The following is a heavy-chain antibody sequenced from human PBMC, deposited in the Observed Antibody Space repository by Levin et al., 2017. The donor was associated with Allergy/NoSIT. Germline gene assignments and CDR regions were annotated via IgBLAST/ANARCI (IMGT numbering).Heavy chain of an antibody. CDR1: GYTFTSYD. Sequence: ASVKVSCKASGYTFTSYDINWVRQATGQGLEWMGWMNPNSGNTGYAQKFQGRVTMTRNTSISTAYMELSSLRSEDTAVYYCARGPSGSSWYSSGGYRGYYFDYWGQGTLVTVSS. J-gene: IGHJ4*02. CDR3: ARGPSGSSWYSSGGYRGYYFDY. V-gene: IGHV1-8*01. D-gene: IGHD6-19*01. CDR2: MNPNSGNT.